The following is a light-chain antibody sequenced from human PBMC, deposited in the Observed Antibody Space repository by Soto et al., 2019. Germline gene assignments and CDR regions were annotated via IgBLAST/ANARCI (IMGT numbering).Light chain of an antibody. CDR3: QPDANWPPIT. J-gene: IGKJ5*01. CDR1: QSVSSN. Sequence: EVGVSQSAVTVSVYSGAGATLSLMASQSVSSNLAWTQQKHGQAPRLLIYGASTRATGIPARFSGSGSGTEFTLTISSLQSEDFAVYYCQPDANWPPITFCQGTRLEI. CDR2: GAS. V-gene: IGKV3-15*01.